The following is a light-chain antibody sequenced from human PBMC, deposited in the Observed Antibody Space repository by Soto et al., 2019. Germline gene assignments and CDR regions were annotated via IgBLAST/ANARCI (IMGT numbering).Light chain of an antibody. CDR2: GNS. Sequence: QSVLTQPPSVSGAPGQRVTISCTGSSSNIGAGYDVHWYQQLPGTAPKLLIYGNSNRPSGVPDRFSGSKSGTSASLAITGLQAEDEADSYCQSYDSSLSVGFGGGTKLTVL. CDR3: QSYDSSLSVG. J-gene: IGLJ2*01. CDR1: SSNIGAGYD. V-gene: IGLV1-40*01.